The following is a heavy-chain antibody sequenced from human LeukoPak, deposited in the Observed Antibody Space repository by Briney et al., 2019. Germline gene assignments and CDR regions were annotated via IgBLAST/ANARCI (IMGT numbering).Heavy chain of an antibody. V-gene: IGHV4-4*02. CDR2: MYLGGTT. D-gene: IGHD6-19*01. CDR3: AGLEGRYSTDWSYFFDY. CDR1: GGSISSLNL. J-gene: IGHJ4*02. Sequence: PSETLSLTCIVSGGSISSLNLWSWLRQPPGKGLEWIGEMYLGGTTNFNPSLKSRVTILIDKSKNQLSLQLTSVTAADTAVYYCAGLEGRYSTDWSYFFDYWGQGALVTVSS.